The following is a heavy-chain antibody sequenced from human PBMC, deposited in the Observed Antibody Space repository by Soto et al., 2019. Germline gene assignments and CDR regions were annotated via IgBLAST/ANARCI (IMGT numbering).Heavy chain of an antibody. CDR3: AHSLIPNWGSRGAFDY. D-gene: IGHD7-27*01. V-gene: IGHV2-5*02. Sequence: QITLKESGPTLVKPTQTLTLTCTFSGFSLSTSGVGVGWIRQPPGKALEWLALFYWDDDKRYSPSLKSRLTSTKDTSKNQVVLTMTNMDPVDTATYYCAHSLIPNWGSRGAFDYWGQGTLVTVSS. J-gene: IGHJ4*02. CDR1: GFSLSTSGVG. CDR2: FYWDDDK.